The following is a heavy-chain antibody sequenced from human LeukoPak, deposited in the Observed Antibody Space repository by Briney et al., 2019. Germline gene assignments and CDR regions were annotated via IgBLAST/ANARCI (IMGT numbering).Heavy chain of an antibody. CDR3: ARGGTRPSDY. CDR1: GFSFSTYW. D-gene: IGHD1-7*01. CDR2: IKQDGSDK. Sequence: PGGSLRLSCAASGFSFSTYWMSWVRQPPGKGLEWVANIKQDGSDKYYVDSVRGRFTISKDNAKNSLYLQMNSLTAEDTAVYYCARGGTRPSDYWGQGTLVTVSS. J-gene: IGHJ4*02. V-gene: IGHV3-7*01.